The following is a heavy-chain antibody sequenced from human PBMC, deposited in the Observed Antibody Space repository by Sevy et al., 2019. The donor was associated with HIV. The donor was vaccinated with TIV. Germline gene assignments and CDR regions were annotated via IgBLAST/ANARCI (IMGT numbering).Heavy chain of an antibody. D-gene: IGHD5-18*01. J-gene: IGHJ6*02. CDR3: ARDRVDTAMAPNYYYYGMDF. CDR1: GFTVSSNY. Sequence: GGSLRLSCAASGFTVSSNYMSWVRQAPGKGLEWVSVIYSGGRTYYADSVKGRFTISRDNSKNTLYLQMNSLRDEDTVVYYCARDRVDTAMAPNYYYYGMDFWGQGTPVIVSS. V-gene: IGHV3-53*01. CDR2: IYSGGRT.